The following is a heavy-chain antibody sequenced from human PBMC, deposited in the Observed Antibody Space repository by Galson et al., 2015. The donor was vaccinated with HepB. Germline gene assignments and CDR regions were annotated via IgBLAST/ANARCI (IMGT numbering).Heavy chain of an antibody. CDR2: MNPNSGNT. Sequence: SVKVSCKASGYTFTSYGISWVRQATGQGLEWMGWMNPNSGNTGYAQKFQGRVTMTRSTSISTAYMELSSLRSEDTAVYYCARVHHGMDVWGQGTTVTVSS. CDR3: ARVHHGMDV. J-gene: IGHJ6*02. CDR1: GYTFTSYG. V-gene: IGHV1-8*02.